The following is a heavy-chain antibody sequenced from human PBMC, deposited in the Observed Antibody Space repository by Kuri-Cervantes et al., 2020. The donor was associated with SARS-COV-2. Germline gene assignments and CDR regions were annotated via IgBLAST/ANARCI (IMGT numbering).Heavy chain of an antibody. Sequence: ASVKVSCKASGYTFTSYDINWVRQATGQGLEWMGWMNPNSGNTGYAQKFQGRVTITRNTSISTAYMELSSLRSEDTAVYYCARALDSSWYEDAFDIWGQGTMVTVSS. CDR2: MNPNSGNT. V-gene: IGHV1-8*03. D-gene: IGHD6-13*01. CDR3: ARALDSSWYEDAFDI. J-gene: IGHJ3*02. CDR1: GYTFTSYD.